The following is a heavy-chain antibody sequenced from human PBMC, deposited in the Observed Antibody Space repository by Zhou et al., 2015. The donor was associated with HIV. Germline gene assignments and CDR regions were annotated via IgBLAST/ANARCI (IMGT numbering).Heavy chain of an antibody. Sequence: EVQLVESGGSWVCPGGSLRLSCVTSGFSMEEYGFSWVRQVPGKGLEWVADINWDGRTANYAAAVKGRFTISRDNSRNTLYLQMNSLRVEDTAVYYCAKRFPVLRFLEWSPDYWGQGTLVTVSS. CDR2: INWDGRTA. CDR3: AKRFPVLRFLEWSPDY. V-gene: IGHV3-20*04. D-gene: IGHD3-3*01. CDR1: GFSMEEYG. J-gene: IGHJ4*02.